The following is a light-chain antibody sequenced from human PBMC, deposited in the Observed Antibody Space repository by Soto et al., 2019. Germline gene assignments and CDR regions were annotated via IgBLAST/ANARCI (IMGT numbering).Light chain of an antibody. V-gene: IGLV2-18*02. CDR1: SSDVGSYNR. Sequence: QSVLTQPPSVSGSPGQSVTISCTGTSSDVGSYNRVSWYQQPPGTAPTLMISEVSNRPSGVPDRFSGSKSGNTASLTISGRQAEYEADYYCSSYTSSRTYVFGPGTKLTVL. CDR3: SSYTSSRTYV. CDR2: EVS. J-gene: IGLJ1*01.